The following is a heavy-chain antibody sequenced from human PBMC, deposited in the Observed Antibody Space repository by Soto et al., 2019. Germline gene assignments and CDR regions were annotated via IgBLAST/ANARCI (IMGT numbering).Heavy chain of an antibody. Sequence: EVHLVESGGGLVQPGGSLRLSCAASGFTFSQYSMNWVRQAPGKGLDWLSYISLSSTIIYYADSVKGRFTISRDNAKNSLYLQMNSLRDEDSAVYFCARGVGTLDYWGQGTLVTVSS. CDR1: GFTFSQYS. V-gene: IGHV3-48*02. J-gene: IGHJ4*02. CDR2: ISLSSTII. CDR3: ARGVGTLDY.